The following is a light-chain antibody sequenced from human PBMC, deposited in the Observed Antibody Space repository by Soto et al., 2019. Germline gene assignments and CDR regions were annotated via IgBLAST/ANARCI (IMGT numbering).Light chain of an antibody. CDR1: RSDVGTYNL. Sequence: QAALAQPASVSGSRGQSITFSCTVARSDVGTYNLVSWYQQHPNKTPKFIIYEGSKRPSGVSDRFSGSQSGNTASLTISGLQGDDEADYYCFPYAGSPTSSVFGSGPKAIV. CDR3: FPYAGSPTSSV. V-gene: IGLV2-23*01. J-gene: IGLJ1*01. CDR2: EGS.